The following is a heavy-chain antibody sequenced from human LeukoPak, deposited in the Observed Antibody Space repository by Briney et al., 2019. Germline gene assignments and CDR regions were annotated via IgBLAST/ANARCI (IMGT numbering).Heavy chain of an antibody. CDR2: INHSGST. CDR1: GGSFSGYY. Sequence: PSETLSLTCAVYGGSFSGYYWSWIRQPPGKGLEWIGEINHSGSTYYNPSLKSRVTISVDTSKNQFSLKLSSVTAADTAVYYCARTFDYWGQGTLVTVSS. CDR3: ARTFDY. V-gene: IGHV4-34*01. J-gene: IGHJ4*02.